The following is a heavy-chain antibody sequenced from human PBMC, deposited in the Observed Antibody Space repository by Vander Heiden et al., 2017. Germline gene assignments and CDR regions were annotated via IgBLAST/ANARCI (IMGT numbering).Heavy chain of an antibody. V-gene: IGHV3-30*18. CDR3: AKDSGYGDYTPDDY. Sequence: QVQLVESGGGVVQPVTSLRPSCAAFAFPFSRYGMHRVRQAPGKGLEWVAIIAYNGSNKYYAESVKGRFTISRDSSKNTVYLQMNTLRAEDTAVYYCAKDSGYGDYTPDDYWGQGTLVTVSS. CDR2: IAYNGSNK. D-gene: IGHD4-17*01. J-gene: IGHJ4*02. CDR1: AFPFSRYG.